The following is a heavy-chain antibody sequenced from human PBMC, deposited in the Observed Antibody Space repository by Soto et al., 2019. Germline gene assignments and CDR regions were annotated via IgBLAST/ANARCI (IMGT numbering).Heavy chain of an antibody. CDR3: ASENSRLTYYYGMDV. Sequence: GASVKVSCKASGGTFSSYAISWVRQAPGQGLEWMGGIIPIFGTANYAQKFQGRVTITADESTSTAYMELSSLRSEDTAVYYCASENSRLTYYYGMDVWGQGTTVTVSS. D-gene: IGHD6-13*01. CDR2: IIPIFGTA. J-gene: IGHJ6*02. V-gene: IGHV1-69*13. CDR1: GGTFSSYA.